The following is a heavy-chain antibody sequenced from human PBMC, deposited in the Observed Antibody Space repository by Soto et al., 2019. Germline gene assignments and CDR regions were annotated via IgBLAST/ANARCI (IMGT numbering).Heavy chain of an antibody. CDR2: ISGSGGST. CDR1: GFTFSSYA. V-gene: IGHV3-23*01. Sequence: GGSLRLSCAASGFTFSSYAMSWVGQAPGKGLEWVSAISGSGGSTYYADSVKGRFIISRDNSKNTLYLQMNSLRAEDTAVYYCAKGSKQQLVPVFFDYWGQGTLVTVSS. CDR3: AKGSKQQLVPVFFDY. J-gene: IGHJ4*02. D-gene: IGHD6-13*01.